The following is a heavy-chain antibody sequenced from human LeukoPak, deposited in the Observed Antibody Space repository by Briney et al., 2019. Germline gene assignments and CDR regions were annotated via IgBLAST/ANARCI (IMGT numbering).Heavy chain of an antibody. D-gene: IGHD2-2*01. V-gene: IGHV4-59*12. CDR2: IYYSGTT. CDR1: GGSISSYY. J-gene: IGHJ4*02. CDR3: ARGEIVVVPAAAKRFDY. Sequence: SETLSLTCTVSGGSISSYYWSWIRQPPGKGLEWIGYIYYSGTTNYNPSLKSRVTISVDTSKNQFSLKLSSVTAADTAVYYCARGEIVVVPAAAKRFDYWGQGTLVTVSS.